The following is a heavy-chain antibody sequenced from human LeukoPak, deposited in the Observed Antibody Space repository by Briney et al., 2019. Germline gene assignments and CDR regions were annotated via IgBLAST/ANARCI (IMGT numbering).Heavy chain of an antibody. Sequence: GGSLRLSCAASGFTVSSNDMSWVRQAPGKGLEWVANIKQDGSEKYYVDSVKGRFTVSRDNAKNSLYLQMNSLRAEDTAVYYCARDHKNTIFGVVIGPFDYWGQGTLVTVSS. V-gene: IGHV3-7*01. CDR3: ARDHKNTIFGVVIGPFDY. J-gene: IGHJ4*02. CDR1: GFTVSSND. D-gene: IGHD3-3*01. CDR2: IKQDGSEK.